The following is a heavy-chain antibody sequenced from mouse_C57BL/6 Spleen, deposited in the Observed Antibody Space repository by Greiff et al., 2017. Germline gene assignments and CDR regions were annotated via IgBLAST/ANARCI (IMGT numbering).Heavy chain of an antibody. J-gene: IGHJ2*01. CDR3: ARRGLRTLDY. Sequence: LEESGAELARPGASVKLSCKASGYTFTSYGISWVKQRTGQGLEWIGEIYPRSGNTYYNQKFKGKATLTVDTSSSTAYMQLSSLTSEDSAVYYCARRGLRTLDYWGQGTTLTVSS. CDR1: GYTFTSYG. V-gene: IGHV1-81*01. D-gene: IGHD1-1*01. CDR2: IYPRSGNT.